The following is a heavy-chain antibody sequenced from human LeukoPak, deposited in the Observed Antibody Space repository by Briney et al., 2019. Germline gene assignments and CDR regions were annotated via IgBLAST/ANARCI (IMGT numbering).Heavy chain of an antibody. V-gene: IGHV1-69*05. CDR2: IIPIFGTA. Sequence: GASVKVSCKASGGTLSSYVITWVRQAPGQGLEWMGGIIPIFGTANYAQKFQGRVTITTDESTSTAYMELSSLRSEDTAVYYCARGLSISPNLFDCWGQGTPVTVSS. D-gene: IGHD2/OR15-2a*01. CDR1: GGTLSSYV. CDR3: ARGLSISPNLFDC. J-gene: IGHJ4*02.